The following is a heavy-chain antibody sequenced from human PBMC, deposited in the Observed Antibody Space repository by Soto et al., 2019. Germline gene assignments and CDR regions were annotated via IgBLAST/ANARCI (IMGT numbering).Heavy chain of an antibody. CDR3: ARGITPHIAAAGPFDP. J-gene: IGHJ5*02. V-gene: IGHV1-18*01. CDR1: GYTFTSYG. Sequence: QVQLVQSGAEVKKPGASVKVSCKASGYTFTSYGISWVRQAPGQGLEWMGWISAYNGNTNYAQKLQGRVTMTTDTSTSKAYLELRSLRSDDTAVYYCARGITPHIAAAGPFDPWGQGTLVTVSS. D-gene: IGHD6-13*01. CDR2: ISAYNGNT.